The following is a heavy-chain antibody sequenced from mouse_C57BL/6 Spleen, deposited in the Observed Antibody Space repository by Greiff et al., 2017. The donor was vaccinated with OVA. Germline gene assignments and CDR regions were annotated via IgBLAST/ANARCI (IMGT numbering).Heavy chain of an antibody. D-gene: IGHD3-2*02. V-gene: IGHV1-42*01. CDR3: ARGRQLRPSWFAY. Sequence: EVQLQESGPELVEPGASVKISCKASGYSFTGYYMNWVKQSPEKSLEWIGEINPSTGGTTYNQKFKAKATLTVDKSSSTAYMQLKSLTSEDSAVYYCARGRQLRPSWFAYWGQGTLVTVSA. J-gene: IGHJ3*01. CDR2: INPSTGGT. CDR1: GYSFTGYY.